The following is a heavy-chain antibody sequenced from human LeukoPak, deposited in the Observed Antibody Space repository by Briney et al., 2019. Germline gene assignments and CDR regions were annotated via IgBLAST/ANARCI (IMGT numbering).Heavy chain of an antibody. V-gene: IGHV3-64*01. CDR3: ARGYYDSSGLNDY. D-gene: IGHD3-22*01. J-gene: IGHJ4*02. Sequence: GGSLRLSCAASGFTFSNYAMHWVRQAPGKGLEYVSAISSNGNGTYYANSVKGRFTISRDNSKNTLYLQMGSLRADDMAVYYCARGYYDSSGLNDYWGQGTLVTVSS. CDR1: GFTFSNYA. CDR2: ISSNGNGT.